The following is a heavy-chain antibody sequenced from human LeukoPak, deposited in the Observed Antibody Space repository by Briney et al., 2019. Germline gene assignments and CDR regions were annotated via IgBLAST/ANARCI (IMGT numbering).Heavy chain of an antibody. CDR3: ASPVGATTVRAFDI. D-gene: IGHD1-26*01. CDR2: IKLDGSEK. J-gene: IGHJ3*02. V-gene: IGHV3-7*03. CDR1: GFTFGKYW. Sequence: PGGSLRLSCVASGFTFGKYWMSWVRQAPGKGLEWVANIKLDGSEKNYVDSVKGRFTISRDNTKNSLYLQMNSLRVEDTAVYYCASPVGATTVRAFDIWGQGTMVTVSS.